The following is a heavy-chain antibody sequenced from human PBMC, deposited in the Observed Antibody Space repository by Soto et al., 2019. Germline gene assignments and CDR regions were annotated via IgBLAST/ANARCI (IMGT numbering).Heavy chain of an antibody. CDR3: AKDNSAVAGHFDY. CDR1: GFTFSSYG. CDR2: ISYDGSNK. D-gene: IGHD6-19*01. V-gene: IGHV3-30*18. J-gene: IGHJ4*02. Sequence: QVQLVESGGGVVQPGRSLRLSCAASGFTFSSYGMHWVRQAPGKGLEWVAVISYDGSNKYYADSVKGRFTISRDNSKNTLYLQMNSLRAEDTAVYYCAKDNSAVAGHFDYWGQGTLVTVSS.